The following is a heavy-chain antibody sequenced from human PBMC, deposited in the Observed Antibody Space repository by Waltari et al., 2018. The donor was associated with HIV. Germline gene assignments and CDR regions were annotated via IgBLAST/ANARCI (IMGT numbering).Heavy chain of an antibody. D-gene: IGHD6-6*01. V-gene: IGHV3-21*02. J-gene: IGHJ5*02. CDR1: GFIFNSYS. CDR2: ISSSGNFK. Sequence: EVQLVESGGGPVKPGESLRLSCVTSGFIFNSYSMNWVRQAPGKGPEWVSAISSSGNFKHYADSVKGRFTISRDNAENSLYLQMNGRRAEDTAIYYCARDSRGSTWSLNWFDPWGQGTLVTVSS. CDR3: ARDSRGSTWSLNWFDP.